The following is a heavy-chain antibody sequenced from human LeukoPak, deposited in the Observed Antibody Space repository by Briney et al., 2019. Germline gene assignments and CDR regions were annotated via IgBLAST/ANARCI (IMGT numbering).Heavy chain of an antibody. CDR1: GFTFSSYE. Sequence: GGSLRLSCAASGFTFSSYEMNWVRQPPGKGLEWLANIKNDGSQTYYVDSVKGRFTISRDNAKNSLYLQMNSLRDEDTAIYYCVRDYVWGTSEPDYWGQGTLVTVSS. CDR3: VRDYVWGTSEPDY. V-gene: IGHV3-7*01. CDR2: IKNDGSQT. D-gene: IGHD3-16*01. J-gene: IGHJ4*02.